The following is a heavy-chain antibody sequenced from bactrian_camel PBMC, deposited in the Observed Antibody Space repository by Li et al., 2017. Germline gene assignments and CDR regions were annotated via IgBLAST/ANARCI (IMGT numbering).Heavy chain of an antibody. CDR1: GFIFSSYY. Sequence: HVQLVESGGGLVQPGGTLRLSCVGSGFIFSSYYMSWVRQVPGKGLEWVSTIYNDGRNTYYTKSVEGRFAISRDNAKNTVYLQMNSLQSEDTALYYCATDHDLRLRTVLGAKGTYNYWG. CDR3: ATDHDLRLRTVLGAKGTYNY. J-gene: IGHJ4*01. D-gene: IGHD3*01. V-gene: IGHV3S5*01. CDR2: IYNDGRNT.